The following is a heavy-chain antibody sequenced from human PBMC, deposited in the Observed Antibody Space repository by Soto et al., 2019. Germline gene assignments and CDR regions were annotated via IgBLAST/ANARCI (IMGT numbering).Heavy chain of an antibody. Sequence: QVQLQESGPGLVKPSQTLSLTCTVSGGSISSGGYYWSWIRQHPGKALEWIGYIYYSGSTYYNPALNSRRTIAVDTAKTQSSLKRSSVTAADTAVYYCARVLYDYVWGSYRPYGMDVWGQGTTVTVSS. CDR2: IYYSGST. J-gene: IGHJ6*02. CDR3: ARVLYDYVWGSYRPYGMDV. V-gene: IGHV4-31*03. D-gene: IGHD3-16*02. CDR1: GGSISSGGYY.